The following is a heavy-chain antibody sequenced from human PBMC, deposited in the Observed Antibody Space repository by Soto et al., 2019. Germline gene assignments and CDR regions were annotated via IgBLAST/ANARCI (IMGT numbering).Heavy chain of an antibody. CDR3: ARDQVDSSSSYFDRSKYYYMDV. J-gene: IGHJ6*03. Sequence: QVQLVQSGAEVKKPGASVKVSCKASGYTFTSYYMHWVRQAPGQGLEWMGIINPSGGSTSYAQKFQGRVTMTRDTSTSTVYMELSSLRSEDTAVYYCARDQVDSSSSYFDRSKYYYMDVWGKGTTVTVSS. V-gene: IGHV1-46*03. D-gene: IGHD6-6*01. CDR1: GYTFTSYY. CDR2: INPSGGST.